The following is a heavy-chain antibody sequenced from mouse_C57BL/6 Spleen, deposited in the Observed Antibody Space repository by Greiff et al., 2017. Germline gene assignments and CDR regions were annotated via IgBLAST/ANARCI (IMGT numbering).Heavy chain of an antibody. CDR3: ARSPNWDGGFDY. V-gene: IGHV1-82*01. Sequence: QVQLQQSGPELVKPGASVKISCKASGYAFSSSWMNWVKQRPGKGLEWIGRIYPGDGDTNYNWKFKGKATLTADKSSSTAYMQLRSLTSEDSAVYFCARSPNWDGGFDYWGQGTTLTVSS. D-gene: IGHD4-1*01. CDR2: IYPGDGDT. CDR1: GYAFSSSW. J-gene: IGHJ2*01.